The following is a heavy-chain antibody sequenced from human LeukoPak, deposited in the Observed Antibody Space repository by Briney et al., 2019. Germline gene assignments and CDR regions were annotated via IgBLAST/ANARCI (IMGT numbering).Heavy chain of an antibody. J-gene: IGHJ5*02. CDR1: GASVTDYY. D-gene: IGHD7-27*01. CDR2: IHHSGNS. Sequence: SETLSLTCTVSGASVTDYYWSWIRQSPGKGLEWISYIHHSGNSDYNPSLRSRVTTSLDTSKNQFSLNLISVAAADTAVYYCTRGHWGLQSWSQGTLVTVSS. V-gene: IGHV4-59*02. CDR3: TRGHWGLQS.